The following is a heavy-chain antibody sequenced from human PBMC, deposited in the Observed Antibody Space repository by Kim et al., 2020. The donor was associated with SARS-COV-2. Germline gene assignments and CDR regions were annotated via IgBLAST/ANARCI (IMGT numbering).Heavy chain of an antibody. V-gene: IGHV1-18*01. CDR1: GYTFTSYG. D-gene: IGHD3-16*01. CDR2: ISAYNGNT. Sequence: ASVKVSCKASGYTFTSYGISWVRQAPGQGLEWMGWISAYNGNTNYAQKLQGRVTMTTDTSTSTAYMELRSLRSDDTAVYYCARERGITTFSYYYGMDVWGQGTTVTVSS. J-gene: IGHJ6*02. CDR3: ARERGITTFSYYYGMDV.